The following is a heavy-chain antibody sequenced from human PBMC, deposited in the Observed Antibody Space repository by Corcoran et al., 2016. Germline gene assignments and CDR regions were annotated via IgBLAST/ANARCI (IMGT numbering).Heavy chain of an antibody. CDR3: AKAVYDYVWGSYPGIAFDI. V-gene: IGHV3-23*01. CDR1: GFTFSSYA. Sequence: EVQLLESGGGLVQPGGSLRLSCAASGFTFSSYAMSWVRQAPGKGLEWVSAISGSGGSTYYADSVKGRFTISRDNSKNTLYLQMNSLRAEDRAVYYCAKAVYDYVWGSYPGIAFDIWGQGTMVTVSS. D-gene: IGHD3-16*02. J-gene: IGHJ3*02. CDR2: ISGSGGST.